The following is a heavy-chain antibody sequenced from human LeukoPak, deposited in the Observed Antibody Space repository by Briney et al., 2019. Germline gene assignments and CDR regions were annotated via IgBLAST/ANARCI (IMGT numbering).Heavy chain of an antibody. J-gene: IGHJ5*02. CDR3: AEQTTVKGFDP. V-gene: IGHV3-30*18. CDR1: GFTFSSYG. CDR2: ISYDGSNK. D-gene: IGHD4-17*01. Sequence: PGGSLRLSCEASGFTFSSYGMHWVRQAPGKGLEWVAVISYDGSNKYYADSVKGRFTISRDNSKNTLYLQMNSLRAEDTAVYYCAEQTTVKGFDPWGQGTLVTVSS.